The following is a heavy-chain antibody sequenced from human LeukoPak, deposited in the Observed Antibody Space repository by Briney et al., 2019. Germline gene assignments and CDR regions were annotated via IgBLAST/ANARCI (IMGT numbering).Heavy chain of an antibody. V-gene: IGHV3-74*01. CDR1: GLIFSSNW. CDR3: LRDIYTGTNWYMGQGWFDP. J-gene: IGHJ5*02. Sequence: PGGSLRLSGAASGLIFSSNWRQGVRQAQGKGGGGVAHISGEGRSKTYADSVKGRFTISRDNAKNTLYLQMNSLRAEDTAVYYCLRDIYTGTNWYMGQGWFDPWGQGTLVTVSS. D-gene: IGHD6-13*01. CDR2: ISGEGRSK.